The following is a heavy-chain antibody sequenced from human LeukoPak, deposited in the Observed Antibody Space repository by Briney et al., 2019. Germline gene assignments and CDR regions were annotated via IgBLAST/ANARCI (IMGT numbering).Heavy chain of an antibody. CDR1: CGSISNDGYY. CDR2: IYYSGST. J-gene: IGHJ5*02. Sequence: TLSLTCNVSCGSISNDGYYWSWIRQHPGKGLEWLGYIYYSGSTYYNPSLKSRVTLSVDTSKSQFSLRLSSVTAADTAVYYCARDLTGDQFFDPWGQGTLVTVSS. CDR3: ARDLTGDQFFDP. D-gene: IGHD7-27*01. V-gene: IGHV4-31*03.